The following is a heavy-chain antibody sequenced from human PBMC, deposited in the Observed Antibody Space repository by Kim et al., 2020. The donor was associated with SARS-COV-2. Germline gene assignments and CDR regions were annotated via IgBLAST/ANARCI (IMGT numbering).Heavy chain of an antibody. V-gene: IGHV1-24*01. Sequence: AKQSQGRVTMTEDTSTDTASMELSSLRSEDTAVYYCATGPVAGTVLWFDPWGQGTLVTVSS. D-gene: IGHD6-19*01. CDR3: ATGPVAGTVLWFDP. J-gene: IGHJ5*02.